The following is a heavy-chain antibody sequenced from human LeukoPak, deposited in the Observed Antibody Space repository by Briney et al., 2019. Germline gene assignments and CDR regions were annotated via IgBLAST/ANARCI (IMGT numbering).Heavy chain of an antibody. CDR1: GFTFSTYD. CDR2: IRYDGSYQ. V-gene: IGHV3-30*02. J-gene: IGHJ4*02. D-gene: IGHD3-22*01. CDR3: ATPKADYYPFDY. Sequence: GGSLRLSCAASGFTFSTYDMHRVRQAPGKGLEWLAFIRYDGSYQYYADSVNGRFTISRDNSKNTLYLQMNSLTAEDTAVYYCATPKADYYPFDYWGQGTLLTVSS.